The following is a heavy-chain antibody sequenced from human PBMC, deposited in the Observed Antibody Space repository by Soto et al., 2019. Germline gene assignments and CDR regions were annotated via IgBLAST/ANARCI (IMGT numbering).Heavy chain of an antibody. J-gene: IGHJ4*02. V-gene: IGHV1-3*01. CDR2: INAGNGNT. D-gene: IGHD5-18*01. CDR1: GYTFTSYA. Sequence: QVKLVQSGAEVKKPGASVKVSCKASGYTFTSYAMHWVRQAPGQRLEWMGWINAGNGNTKYSQKFQGRVTITRDTSACTAYMELSSLRSEDTAVYYCARSPGYSYGDYWGQGTLVTVSS. CDR3: ARSPGYSYGDY.